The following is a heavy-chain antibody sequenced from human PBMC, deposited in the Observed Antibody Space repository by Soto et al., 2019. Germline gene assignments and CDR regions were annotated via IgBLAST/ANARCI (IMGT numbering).Heavy chain of an antibody. CDR3: ARAAYYGSGSYGDDY. V-gene: IGHV4-4*02. D-gene: IGHD3-10*01. CDR2: IYHSGST. CDR1: GGSISSSNW. J-gene: IGHJ4*02. Sequence: QVQLQESGPGLVKPSGTLSLTCAVSGGSISSSNWWSWVRQPPGKGLEWIGEIYHSGSTNYNPSLKSRVTISVDKSKNHFSLTLSAVTAADTAVYYCARAAYYGSGSYGDDYWGQGTLVTVSS.